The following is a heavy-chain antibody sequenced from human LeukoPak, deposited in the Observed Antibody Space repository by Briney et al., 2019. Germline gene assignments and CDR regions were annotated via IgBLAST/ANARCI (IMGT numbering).Heavy chain of an antibody. CDR2: ISSSSSYI. CDR3: ARGFDRALYYYYGMDV. J-gene: IGHJ6*02. CDR1: GFTFSSYS. D-gene: IGHD3-9*01. V-gene: IGHV3-21*01. Sequence: PGGSLRLSCAASGFTFSSYSMNWVRPAPGKGLEWVSSISSSSSYIYYADSVKGRFTISRDNAKNSLYLQMNSLRAEDTAVYYCARGFDRALYYYYGMDVWGQGTTVTVSS.